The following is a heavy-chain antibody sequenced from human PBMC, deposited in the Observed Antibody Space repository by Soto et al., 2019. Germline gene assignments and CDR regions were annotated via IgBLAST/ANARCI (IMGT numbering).Heavy chain of an antibody. J-gene: IGHJ3*02. D-gene: IGHD1-1*01. Sequence: QEQLQQWGAGLLKPSETLSLTCAVYGGFVSSGNYYWSWIRQPPGKGLEWIGARSHSGGTHFNPSLKSRVTLSVDTSKNQFSLKMSSVTAADTALYYCARVERGTATTVVDAFDIWGPGTMVTVSS. CDR3: ARVERGTATTVVDAFDI. CDR1: GGFVSSGNYY. CDR2: RSHSGGT. V-gene: IGHV4-34*01.